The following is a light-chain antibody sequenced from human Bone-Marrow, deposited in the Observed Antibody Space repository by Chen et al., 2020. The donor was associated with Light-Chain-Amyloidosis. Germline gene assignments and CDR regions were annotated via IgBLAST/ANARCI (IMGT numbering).Light chain of an antibody. CDR2: RET. V-gene: IGLV3-25*03. CDR3: QSADSSGTYEVI. J-gene: IGLJ2*01. Sequence: SYELTQPPSVSVSPGQTARITCSGDDLPTQYAYWYQQKPGQAPVLVIHRETERPSGISERFSGSSSGTTATLTISGVLAEDEADYHCQSADSSGTYEVIFGGGTKLTVL. CDR1: DLPTQY.